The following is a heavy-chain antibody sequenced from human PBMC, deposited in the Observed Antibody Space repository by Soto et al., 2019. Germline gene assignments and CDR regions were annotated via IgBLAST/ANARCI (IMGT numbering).Heavy chain of an antibody. D-gene: IGHD1-7*01. CDR1: GGSISSGDYY. J-gene: IGHJ6*02. V-gene: IGHV4-30-4*01. Sequence: QVQLQESGPGLVKPSQTLSLTCTVSGGSISSGDYYWSWIRQPPGKGLEWIGYIYYSGSTYYNPSLKSRVTISVDTSKNQFSLKLSSVTAADTAVYYCARDRQITGTTRAGNGMDVWGQGTTVTVSS. CDR2: IYYSGST. CDR3: ARDRQITGTTRAGNGMDV.